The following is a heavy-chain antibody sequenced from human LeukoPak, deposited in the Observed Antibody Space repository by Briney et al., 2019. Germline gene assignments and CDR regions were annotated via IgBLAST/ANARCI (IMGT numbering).Heavy chain of an antibody. D-gene: IGHD3-10*01. CDR2: VKSKSAGETT. J-gene: IGHJ4*02. Sequence: GGSLRLSCAASGLSISNDWMSWVRQAPGKGLEWVARVKSKSAGETTDYAAPVKGRFTISRDDSKNTLYLQMNSLKTEDAAVYYCTLIQGWGSGSYYRDFWGQGTLVTVSS. CDR1: GLSISNDW. V-gene: IGHV3-15*01. CDR3: TLIQGWGSGSYYRDF.